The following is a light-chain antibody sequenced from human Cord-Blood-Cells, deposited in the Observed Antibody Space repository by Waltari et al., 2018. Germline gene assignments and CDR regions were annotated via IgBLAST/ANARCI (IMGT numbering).Light chain of an antibody. V-gene: IGKV1-39*01. Sequence: DIQMTQSPSSLSASVGDRVTITCRSSQSISSDLNWYQQKPGKAPKLRIYAASSLKSGVPSRFRGSGYGTDFNFTISSLQPEDFAAYYSQQSYTTPITPGHGTRLEIK. CDR3: QQSYTTPIT. CDR1: QSISSD. CDR2: AAS. J-gene: IGKJ5*01.